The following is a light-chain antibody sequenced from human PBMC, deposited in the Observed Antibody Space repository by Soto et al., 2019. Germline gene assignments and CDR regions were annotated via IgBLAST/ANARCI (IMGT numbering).Light chain of an antibody. CDR2: DVS. CDR1: SSDVGGYNY. CDR3: SSYTSTSTYV. Sequence: QSALTQPASVSGSPGQSITISCTGTSSDVGGYNYVSWYQQHPGKAPKLIIYDVSNRPSGVSNRFSGSKSGNTASLTISGLEAEDDTDYYCSSYTSTSTYVFGTGPKLTVL. J-gene: IGLJ1*01. V-gene: IGLV2-14*03.